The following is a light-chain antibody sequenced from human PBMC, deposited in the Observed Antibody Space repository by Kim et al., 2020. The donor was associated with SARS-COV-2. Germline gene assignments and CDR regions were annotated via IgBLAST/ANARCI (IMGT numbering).Light chain of an antibody. J-gene: IGKJ1*01. Sequence: SASVGDRVTITCRASQTSSTYLNWYQHKPGKAPHLLIYDAPRLQSGVPSRFSGSGSGTDFTLTISSLHPEDCATYYCQQTYTSWTFGQGTKVDIK. CDR3: QQTYTSWT. V-gene: IGKV1-39*01. CDR1: QTSSTY. CDR2: DAP.